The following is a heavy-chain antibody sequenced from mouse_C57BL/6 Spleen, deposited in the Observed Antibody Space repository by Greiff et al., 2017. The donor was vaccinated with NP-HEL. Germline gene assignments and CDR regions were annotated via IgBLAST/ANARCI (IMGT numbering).Heavy chain of an antibody. J-gene: IGHJ2*01. V-gene: IGHV1-19*01. D-gene: IGHD2-3*01. CDR3: ARSLYDGYHYFDY. CDR2: INPYNGGT. Sequence: EVQLQQSGPVLVKPGASVKMSCKASGYTFTDYYMNWVKQSHGKSLEWIGVINPYNGGTSYNQKFKGKAPLTVDKSSSTAYMELNSLTSEDSAVYYCARSLYDGYHYFDYWGKGTTLTVSS. CDR1: GYTFTDYY.